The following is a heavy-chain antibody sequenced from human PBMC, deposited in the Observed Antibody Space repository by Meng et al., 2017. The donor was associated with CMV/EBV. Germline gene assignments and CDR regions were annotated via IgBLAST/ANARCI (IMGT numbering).Heavy chain of an antibody. CDR3: ARDSRITGNQRLVDY. CDR2: ISSSSSTI. CDR1: GFTFSSYS. J-gene: IGHJ4*02. V-gene: IGHV3-48*04. D-gene: IGHD1-20*01. Sequence: GGSLRLSCAASGFTFSSYSMNWVRQAPGKGLEWVSYISSSSSTIYYADSVKGRFTISRDNAKNSLYPQMNSLRAEDTAVYYCARDSRITGNQRLVDYWGQGTLVTVSS.